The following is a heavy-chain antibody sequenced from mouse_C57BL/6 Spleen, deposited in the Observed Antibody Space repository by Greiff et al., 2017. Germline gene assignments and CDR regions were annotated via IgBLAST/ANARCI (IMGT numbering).Heavy chain of an antibody. D-gene: IGHD2-4*01. Sequence: VQLQESGAELARPGASVKMSCKASGYTFTSYTMHWVKQRPGQGLEWIGYINPSSGYTKYNQKFKDKATLTADKSSSTAYMQLSSLTSEDSAVYYCARDYYDYDEAMDDWGQGTSVTVSS. V-gene: IGHV1-4*01. J-gene: IGHJ4*01. CDR1: GYTFTSYT. CDR3: ARDYYDYDEAMDD. CDR2: INPSSGYT.